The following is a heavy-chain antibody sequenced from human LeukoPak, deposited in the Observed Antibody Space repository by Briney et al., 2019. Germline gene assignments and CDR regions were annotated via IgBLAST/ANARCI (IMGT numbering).Heavy chain of an antibody. D-gene: IGHD4-23*01. CDR1: GGTFSSYA. CDR3: ARDGMGSYGGNRALDY. V-gene: IGHV1-69*04. CDR2: IIPILGIA. J-gene: IGHJ4*02. Sequence: GASVKVSCKASGGTFSSYAISWVRQAPGQGLEWMGRIIPILGIANYAQKFQGRVTITADKSTSTAYMELSSLRSEDTAVYYCARDGMGSYGGNRALDYWGQGTLVTVSS.